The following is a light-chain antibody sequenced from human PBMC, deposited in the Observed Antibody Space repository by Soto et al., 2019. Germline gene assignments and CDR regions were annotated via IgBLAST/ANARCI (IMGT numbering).Light chain of an antibody. V-gene: IGLV1-44*01. J-gene: IGLJ1*01. CDR2: TNT. CDR1: SYNVGGNP. CDR3: ASWDDSLNGPV. Sequence: QSVLTQPPSASGTPGQRVTISCSGSSYNVGGNPVNWYQHVPTTAPKLLIYTNTQRPSGVPDRFSGSKSGTSASLAISGLQSEDEADYYCASWDDSLNGPVFGTGTKVTVL.